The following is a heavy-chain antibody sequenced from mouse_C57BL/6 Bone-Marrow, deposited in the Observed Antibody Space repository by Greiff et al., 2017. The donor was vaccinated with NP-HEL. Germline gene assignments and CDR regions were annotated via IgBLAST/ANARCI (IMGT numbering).Heavy chain of an antibody. D-gene: IGHD2-5*01. CDR3: ARWAYYSNYAWFAY. CDR1: GYSFTGYY. J-gene: IGHJ3*01. CDR2: INPSTGGT. Sequence: EVHLVESGPELVKPGASVKISCKASGYSFTGYYMNWVKQSPEKSLEWIGEINPSTGGTTYNQKFKAKATLTVDKSSSTAYMQLKSLTSEDSAVYYCARWAYYSNYAWFAYWGQGTLVTVSA. V-gene: IGHV1-42*01.